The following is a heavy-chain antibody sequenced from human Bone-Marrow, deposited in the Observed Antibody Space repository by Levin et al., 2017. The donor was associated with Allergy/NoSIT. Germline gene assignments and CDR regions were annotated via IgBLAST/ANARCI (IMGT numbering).Heavy chain of an antibody. Sequence: SETLSLTCAVYGGSFSGYYWSWIRQPPGKGLEWIGEINHSGSTNYNPSLKSRVTISVDTSKNQFSLKLSSVTAADTAVYYCAAGYSSSWYRDRAFDIWGQGTMVTVSS. D-gene: IGHD6-13*01. CDR3: AAGYSSSWYRDRAFDI. CDR1: GGSFSGYY. CDR2: INHSGST. J-gene: IGHJ3*02. V-gene: IGHV4-34*01.